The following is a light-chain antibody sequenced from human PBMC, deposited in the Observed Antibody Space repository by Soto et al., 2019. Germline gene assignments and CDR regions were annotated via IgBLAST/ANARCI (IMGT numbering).Light chain of an antibody. Sequence: QFVLTQPASVSGSPGQSITISCTGTSSDVGSYNLVSWYQQHPGKAPKLMIYEGSKRPSGVSNRFSGSKSGNTASLTISGLQAEDEADYYCCLYAGSSTYVFGTGTKLTVL. CDR3: CLYAGSSTYV. V-gene: IGLV2-23*01. CDR2: EGS. J-gene: IGLJ1*01. CDR1: SSDVGSYNL.